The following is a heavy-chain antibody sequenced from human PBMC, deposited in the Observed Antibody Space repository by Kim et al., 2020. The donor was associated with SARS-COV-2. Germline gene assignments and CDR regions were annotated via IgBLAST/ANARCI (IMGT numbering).Heavy chain of an antibody. D-gene: IGHD2-15*01. J-gene: IGHJ4*02. CDR2: ISAYNGNT. CDR3: ARDWFYCSGGSCYSPFDY. CDR1: GYTFTSYG. V-gene: IGHV1-18*01. Sequence: ASVKVSCKASGYTFTSYGISWVRQAPGQGLEWMGWISAYNGNTNYAQKLQGRVTMTTDTSTSTAYMELRSLRSDDTAVYYCARDWFYCSGGSCYSPFDYWGQGTLVTVSS.